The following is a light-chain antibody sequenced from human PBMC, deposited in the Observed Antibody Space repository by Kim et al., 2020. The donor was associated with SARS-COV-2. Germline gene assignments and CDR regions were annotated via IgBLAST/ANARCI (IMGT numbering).Light chain of an antibody. J-gene: IGLJ2*01. CDR1: SSDVGGYNY. V-gene: IGLV2-8*01. CDR2: EVD. Sequence: GQSVNISCPGTSSDVGGYNYVSWYQQHPGKAPKVMIYEVDKRPSGVPDRFSGSKSGNTASLTVSGLQSEDEADYYCSSYVGSDRVVFGGGTQLTVL. CDR3: SSYVGSDRVV.